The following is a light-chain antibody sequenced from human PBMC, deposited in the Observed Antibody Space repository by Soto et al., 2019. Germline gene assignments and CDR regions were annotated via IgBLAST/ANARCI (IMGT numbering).Light chain of an antibody. Sequence: DVVMTQTPLSLPVTPGEPASISCRSSQSLLDSDDGNTYFDWYLQKPGQSPQLLIYSVSYRASGVPDRFSGSGSGTDFTLRISRVEAEDVGVYYCMQRIEFPWTFGQGTKVDIK. CDR1: QSLLDSDDGNTY. J-gene: IGKJ1*01. V-gene: IGKV2-40*01. CDR2: SVS. CDR3: MQRIEFPWT.